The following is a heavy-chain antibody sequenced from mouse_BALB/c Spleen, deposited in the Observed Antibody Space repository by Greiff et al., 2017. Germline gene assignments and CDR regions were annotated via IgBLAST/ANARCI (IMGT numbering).Heavy chain of an antibody. J-gene: IGHJ2*01. CDR3: ARDGNYGYFDY. V-gene: IGHV3-2*02. CDR2: ISYSGST. CDR1: GYSITSDYA. Sequence: DVKLQESGPGLVKPSQSLSLTCTVTGYSITSDYAWNWIRQFPGNKLEWMGYISYSGSTSYNPSLKSRISITRDTSKNQFFLQLNSVTTEDTATYYCARDGNYGYFDYWGQGTTLTVSS. D-gene: IGHD2-1*01.